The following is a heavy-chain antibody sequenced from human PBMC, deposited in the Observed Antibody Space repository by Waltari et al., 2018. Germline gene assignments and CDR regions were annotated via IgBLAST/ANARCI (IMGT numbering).Heavy chain of an antibody. CDR1: GYTFTSYG. V-gene: IGHV1-18*01. Sequence: QVQLVQSGAEVKKPGASVKVSCKASGYTFTSYGISWVRQAPGQGLEWMGWISAYNGNTNDAQKLQGRVTMTTDTSTSTAYMELRSLRSDDTAVYYCARGDIVVVPAAIDTYYYYGMDVWGQGTTVTVSS. J-gene: IGHJ6*02. CDR2: ISAYNGNT. CDR3: ARGDIVVVPAAIDTYYYYGMDV. D-gene: IGHD2-2*02.